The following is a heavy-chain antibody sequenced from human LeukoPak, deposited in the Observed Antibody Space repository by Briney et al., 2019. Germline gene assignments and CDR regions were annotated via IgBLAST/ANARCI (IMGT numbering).Heavy chain of an antibody. Sequence: SVKVSCRASGGTFSSYAISWVRQAPGQGLEWMGGIIPIFGTANYAQKFQGRVTITADESTSTAYMELSSLRSEDTAVYYCARDLDRLSYDSDDYWGQGTLVTVSS. V-gene: IGHV1-69*13. CDR2: IIPIFGTA. CDR3: ARDLDRLSYDSDDY. D-gene: IGHD3-22*01. J-gene: IGHJ4*02. CDR1: GGTFSSYA.